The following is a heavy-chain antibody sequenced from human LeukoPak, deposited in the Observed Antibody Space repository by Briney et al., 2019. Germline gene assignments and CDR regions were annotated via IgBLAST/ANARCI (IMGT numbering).Heavy chain of an antibody. D-gene: IGHD3-22*01. CDR2: ISDTGTT. CDR1: GGSISSYY. CDR3: ATGYYEPFEK. J-gene: IGHJ4*02. Sequence: SETLSLTCTVSGGSISSYYWNWIRQPPGKGPEWIVCISDTGTTKYNPAFKSRVTISVDTSKNQFSLKLTSVTAADTAVYFCATGYYEPFEKWGQGTLVSVSS. V-gene: IGHV4-59*01.